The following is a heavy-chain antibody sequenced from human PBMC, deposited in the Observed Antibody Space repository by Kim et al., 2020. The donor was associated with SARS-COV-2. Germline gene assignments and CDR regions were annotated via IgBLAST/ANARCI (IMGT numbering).Heavy chain of an antibody. J-gene: IGHJ6*02. D-gene: IGHD3-22*01. Sequence: GRSYTSRSNNYNPSLKSRVTMSVDTSKNQFSLKLSSVTAADTAVYYCARAFSYYYDSSGYYYYYYGMDVWGQGTTVTVSS. CDR3: ARAFSYYYDSSGYYYYYYGMDV. V-gene: IGHV4-4*07. CDR2: SYTSRSN.